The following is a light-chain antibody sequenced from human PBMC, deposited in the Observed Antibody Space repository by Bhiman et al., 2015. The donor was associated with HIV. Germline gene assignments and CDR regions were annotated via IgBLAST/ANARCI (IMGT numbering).Light chain of an antibody. V-gene: IGLV2-23*02. Sequence: QSALTQPASVSGSPGQSITISCTAASGDLGPVSWYQQHPATAPKLLIYDVSERPSGVSNRFSGSKSGNTASLTISGLQAEDEGDYYCCSYAGGITYVVFGGGTKLTVL. J-gene: IGLJ2*01. CDR2: DVS. CDR1: SGDLGP. CDR3: CSYAGGITYVV.